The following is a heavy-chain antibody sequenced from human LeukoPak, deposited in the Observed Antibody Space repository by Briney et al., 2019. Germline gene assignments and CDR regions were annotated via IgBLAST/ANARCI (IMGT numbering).Heavy chain of an antibody. CDR1: GFSFSGDW. Sequence: GGSLRLSCVASGFSFSGDWMHWVRHAPGKGLVWVVRIDSDGSGTTYADFVKGRFTISRDNAKNTVDLQMNSLRAEDTAVYYCARGGSGCFDIWGRGVRVTVSS. CDR2: IDSDGSGT. D-gene: IGHD3-10*01. V-gene: IGHV3-74*01. CDR3: ARGGSGCFDI. J-gene: IGHJ2*01.